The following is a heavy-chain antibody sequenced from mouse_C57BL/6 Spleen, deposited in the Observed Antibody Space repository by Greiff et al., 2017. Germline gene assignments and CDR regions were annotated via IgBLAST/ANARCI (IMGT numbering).Heavy chain of an antibody. CDR2: IYPGDGDT. J-gene: IGHJ2*01. CDR1: GYAFSSSW. D-gene: IGHD1-1*01. CDR3: ARGGTTVVATDYFDY. V-gene: IGHV1-82*01. Sequence: VQRVESGPELVKPGASVKISCKASGYAFSSSWMNWVKQRPGKGLEWIGRIYPGDGDTNYNGKFKGKATLTADKSSSTAYMQLSSLTSEDSAVYFCARGGTTVVATDYFDYWGQGTTLTVSS.